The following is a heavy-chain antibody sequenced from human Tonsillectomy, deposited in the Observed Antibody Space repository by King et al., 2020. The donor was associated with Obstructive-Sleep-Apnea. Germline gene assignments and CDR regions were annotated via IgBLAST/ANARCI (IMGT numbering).Heavy chain of an antibody. D-gene: IGHD1-14*01. Sequence: VQLVESGGGLVQPGGSLRLSCAASGFTFSSYWMTWVRQAPGKGLEWVANIKRDGSEKNYVDSVEGRFTISRDNAKNSLHLQMNSLRAEDTAVYYCASGTTLDYWGQGTLVTVSS. CDR1: GFTFSSYW. V-gene: IGHV3-7*01. J-gene: IGHJ4*02. CDR3: ASGTTLDY. CDR2: IKRDGSEK.